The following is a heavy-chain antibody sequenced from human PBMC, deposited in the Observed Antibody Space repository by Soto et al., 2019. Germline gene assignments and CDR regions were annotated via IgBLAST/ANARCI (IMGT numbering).Heavy chain of an antibody. Sequence: GASVKVSCKASGGSFSTYGINWVRLAPGQGLEWMGGIIPKFGTTNYAQKFRGRVTITADESTNTAYMELNYLRSEDTAVYFCARGTFYFRTRTFSNLDYWGQGTLVTVSS. D-gene: IGHD3-16*01. CDR2: IIPKFGTT. J-gene: IGHJ4*01. V-gene: IGHV1-69*13. CDR3: ARGTFYFRTRTFSNLDY. CDR1: GGSFSTYG.